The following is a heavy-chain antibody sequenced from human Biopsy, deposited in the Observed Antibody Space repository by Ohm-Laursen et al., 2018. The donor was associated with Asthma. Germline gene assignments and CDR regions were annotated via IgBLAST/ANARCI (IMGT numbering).Heavy chain of an antibody. CDR2: IGSSGSTT. Sequence: SLRLSCSASGFSFSDYYMTWMRQAPGKGLERVSSIGSSGSTTYPAESVKGRFTISRDNAQKSLFLQMGSLRAEDTAIYYCARVFESSEWGPFYHFGLDVWGQGTTVAVSS. D-gene: IGHD6-25*01. J-gene: IGHJ6*02. CDR1: GFSFSDYY. CDR3: ARVFESSEWGPFYHFGLDV. V-gene: IGHV3-11*01.